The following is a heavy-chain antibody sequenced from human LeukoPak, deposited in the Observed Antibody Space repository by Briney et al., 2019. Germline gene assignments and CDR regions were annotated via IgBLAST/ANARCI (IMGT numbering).Heavy chain of an antibody. CDR1: GGSFSGYY. J-gene: IGHJ4*02. D-gene: IGHD5-12*01. Sequence: SETLSLTCAVYGGSFSGYYWSWIRQPPGKGLEWIGEINHSGSTNYNPSLKSRVTISVDTSKNQFSLKLSSVTAADTAVYYCARDYRGYNIFDYWGREPWSPSPQ. V-gene: IGHV4-34*01. CDR2: INHSGST. CDR3: ARDYRGYNIFDY.